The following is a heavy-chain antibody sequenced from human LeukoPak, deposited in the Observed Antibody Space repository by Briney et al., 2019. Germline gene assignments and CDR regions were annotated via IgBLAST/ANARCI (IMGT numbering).Heavy chain of an antibody. D-gene: IGHD1-26*01. Sequence: ASVKVSCKTSGYTFTTYGISWVRQAPGQGLEWLGWISGDNGDTNYAQNLQGRVTMTTDTSTSTAYMELRSLTYDDTAVYYCARDRYGVRSGSCDYGGQGTLVTVSS. CDR1: GYTFTTYG. CDR2: ISGDNGDT. J-gene: IGHJ4*02. CDR3: ARDRYGVRSGSCDY. V-gene: IGHV1-18*01.